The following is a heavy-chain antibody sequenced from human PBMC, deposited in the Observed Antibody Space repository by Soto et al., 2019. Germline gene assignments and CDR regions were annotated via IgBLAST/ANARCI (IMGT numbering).Heavy chain of an antibody. V-gene: IGHV4-59*08. CDR2: IHYSVTT. J-gene: IGHJ6*02. D-gene: IGHD2-2*01. Sequence: PSETVCLSCTVSGGSSSRHYCSWIRQPPGQGLEWIGDIHYSVTTSNNPSLRSRVTISVDTSKNQFSLKLSSVTAADSPMYYSARHVPTFSSTSHGAYGTAVWCQGTTVTVSS. CDR1: GGSSSRHY. CDR3: ARHVPTFSSTSHGAYGTAV.